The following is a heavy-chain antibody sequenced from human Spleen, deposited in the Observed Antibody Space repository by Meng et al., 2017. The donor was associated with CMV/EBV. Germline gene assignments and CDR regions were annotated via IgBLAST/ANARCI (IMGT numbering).Heavy chain of an antibody. J-gene: IGHJ4*02. CDR1: GFTFSSYW. Sequence: GESLKISCAASGFTFSSYWMHWVRQAPGKGLVWVSRINSDGSSTSYADSVKGRFTISRDNSKNALYLELNSLRAEDTAVYYCAKAKMSPLVGATTPFDYWGQGTLVTVSS. D-gene: IGHD1-26*01. V-gene: IGHV3-74*01. CDR2: INSDGSST. CDR3: AKAKMSPLVGATTPFDY.